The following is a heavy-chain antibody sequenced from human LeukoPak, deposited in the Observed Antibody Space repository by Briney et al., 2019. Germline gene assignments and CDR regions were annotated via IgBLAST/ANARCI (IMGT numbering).Heavy chain of an antibody. J-gene: IGHJ4*02. D-gene: IGHD4-17*01. CDR1: GFTFSSYA. Sequence: GGSLRLSCAASGFTFSSYAMHWVRQAPGKGLEWVAVISYDGSNKYYADSVKGRFTISRDNSKNTLYLQMNSLRAEDTAVYYCARADDGDYDYWGQGTLVTVSS. CDR3: ARADDGDYDY. CDR2: ISYDGSNK. V-gene: IGHV3-30*14.